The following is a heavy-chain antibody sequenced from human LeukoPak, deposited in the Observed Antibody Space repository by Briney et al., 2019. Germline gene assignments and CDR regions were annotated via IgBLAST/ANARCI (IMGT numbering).Heavy chain of an antibody. CDR1: GFNFSDSR. CDR3: VRGDWYFES. V-gene: IGHV3-7*04. Sequence: GGSLRLSCATSGFNFSDSRMTWVRQAPGKGLQWVANINRDGTEKHFLDSIEGRFTISRDNRKKSLYLQMNSLRPQDTAAYFCVRGDWYFESWGQGTLVTVSS. J-gene: IGHJ4*02. D-gene: IGHD2-21*01. CDR2: INRDGTEK.